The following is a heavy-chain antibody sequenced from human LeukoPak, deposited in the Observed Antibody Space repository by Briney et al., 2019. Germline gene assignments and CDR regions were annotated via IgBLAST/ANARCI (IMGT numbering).Heavy chain of an antibody. V-gene: IGHV3-7*03. J-gene: IGHJ6*02. CDR2: VNRGGSET. CDR1: GFALSSHW. Sequence: TGGSLRLSCAASGFALSSHWMTWVRQVPGRGPEWVANVNRGGSETYYLDSVKGRFTISKDNPKNSLYLQMNSLRAEDTALYHCARNNGMDVWGQGTTVIVSS. CDR3: ARNNGMDV.